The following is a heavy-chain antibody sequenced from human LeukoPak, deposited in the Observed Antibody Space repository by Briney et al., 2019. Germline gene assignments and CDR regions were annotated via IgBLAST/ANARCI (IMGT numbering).Heavy chain of an antibody. D-gene: IGHD6-19*01. J-gene: IGHJ4*02. Sequence: SETLSLTCTVSGGSISSSRDYWGWIRQPPGKGLEWIGSIYYSGSTYYNRSLKSRVTISVDTSKNQFSLKLSSVTAADTAVYYCARHVEIAVAGPIDYWGQGTLVTVSS. CDR1: GGSISSSRDY. V-gene: IGHV4-39*01. CDR3: ARHVEIAVAGPIDY. CDR2: IYYSGST.